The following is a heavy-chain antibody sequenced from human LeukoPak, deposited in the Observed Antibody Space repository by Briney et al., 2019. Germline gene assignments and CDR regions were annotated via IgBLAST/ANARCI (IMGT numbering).Heavy chain of an antibody. CDR1: GFTFSSYE. CDR2: ISSSGSTI. Sequence: PGGSLRLSCAASGFTFSSYEMNWVRQAPGKGLEWVSYISSSGSTIYYADSVKGRFTISRDNAKNSLYLQMNRLRAEDTAVYYCARDRLHYGEYEKTFDYWGQGTLVSVSS. D-gene: IGHD4-17*01. J-gene: IGHJ4*02. V-gene: IGHV3-48*03. CDR3: ARDRLHYGEYEKTFDY.